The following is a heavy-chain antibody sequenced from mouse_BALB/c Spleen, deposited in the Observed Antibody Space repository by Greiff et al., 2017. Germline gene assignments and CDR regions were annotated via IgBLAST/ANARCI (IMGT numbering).Heavy chain of an antibody. V-gene: IGHV1-54*01. J-gene: IGHJ4*01. CDR1: GYAFTNYL. Sequence: QVQLQQSGAELVRPGTSVKVSCKASGYAFTNYLIEWVKQRPGQGLEWIGVINPGSGGTNYNEKFKGKATLTADKSSSTAYMQLSSLTSDDSAVYFCAREGDGYLYAMDYWGQGTSVTVSS. CDR2: INPGSGGT. CDR3: AREGDGYLYAMDY. D-gene: IGHD2-3*01.